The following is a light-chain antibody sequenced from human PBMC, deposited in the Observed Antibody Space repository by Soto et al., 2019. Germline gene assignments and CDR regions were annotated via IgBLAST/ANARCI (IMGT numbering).Light chain of an antibody. CDR1: QSVSSN. Sequence: EIVMTQSPATLSVSPGERATLSCRASQSVSSNLAWYQQKPGQAPRLLIYGASTRATGIPARFSGSGSGTDFTLTISSLQSEDFALYYCQQYNIWPPYTFGQGTKVDIK. CDR3: QQYNIWPPYT. V-gene: IGKV3-15*01. CDR2: GAS. J-gene: IGKJ2*01.